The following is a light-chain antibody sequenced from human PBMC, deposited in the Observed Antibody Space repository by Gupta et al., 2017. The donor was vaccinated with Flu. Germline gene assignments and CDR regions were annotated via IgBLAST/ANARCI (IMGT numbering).Light chain of an antibody. Sequence: SYVLTQPPSVSVAPGQTARINCGGNNVGRKLVHWYQRKPGQAPVLVVYGDSVRPSGIPERFSGSNSGSTATLTVSRVEAGDEADYYCQVWDSNSDHVVFGGGTKLTVL. CDR1: NVGRKL. CDR3: QVWDSNSDHVV. CDR2: GDS. V-gene: IGLV3-21*02. J-gene: IGLJ2*01.